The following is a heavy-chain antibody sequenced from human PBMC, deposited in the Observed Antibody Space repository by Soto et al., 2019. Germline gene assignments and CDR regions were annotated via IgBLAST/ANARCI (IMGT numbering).Heavy chain of an antibody. CDR3: AREIDSSHYYYGMDV. Sequence: SVKVSCKASGGTFSSYAISWVRQAPGQGLEWMGGIIPIFGTANYAQKFQGRATITADESTSTAYMELSSLRSEDTAVYYCAREIDSSHYYYGMDVWGQGTTVTVSS. V-gene: IGHV1-69*13. J-gene: IGHJ6*02. CDR2: IIPIFGTA. D-gene: IGHD6-13*01. CDR1: GGTFSSYA.